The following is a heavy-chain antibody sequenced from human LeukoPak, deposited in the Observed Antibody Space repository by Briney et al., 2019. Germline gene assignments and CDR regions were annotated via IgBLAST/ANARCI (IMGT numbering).Heavy chain of an antibody. CDR2: INPSGGST. J-gene: IGHJ4*02. Sequence: ASVKVSCKASGYTFTSYYMHWVRQAPGQGLEWMGIINPSGGSTSYAQKFQGRVTMTRDMSASTVYMELSSLRSEDTAVYYCARCHYAYDSSGYCLFDYWGQGTLVTVSS. CDR3: ARCHYAYDSSGYCLFDY. D-gene: IGHD3-22*01. CDR1: GYTFTSYY. V-gene: IGHV1-46*01.